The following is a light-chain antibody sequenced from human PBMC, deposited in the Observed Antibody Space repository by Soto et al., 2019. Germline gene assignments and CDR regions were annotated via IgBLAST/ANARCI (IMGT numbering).Light chain of an antibody. CDR3: QQSYSTPQT. Sequence: EIVMTQSPVTLSVSPGERATLSCRASQSVSSNLAWYQQKPGQAPRLLIYGASTRATGIPARFSGSGSGTEFTLTISSLQSEDFATYYCQQSYSTPQTFGQGTKVDIK. CDR1: QSVSSN. J-gene: IGKJ1*01. V-gene: IGKV3-15*01. CDR2: GAS.